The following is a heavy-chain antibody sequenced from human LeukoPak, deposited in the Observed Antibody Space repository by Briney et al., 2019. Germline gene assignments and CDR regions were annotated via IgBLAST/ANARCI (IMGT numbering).Heavy chain of an antibody. Sequence: GGSLRLSCAASGFTFSNFLMTWVRHSPGKGLEWVASINEDGSRELYVDSAKGRFSISRDNANNALPLQMNSLRVEDTAVYYCARDPPRRSDFWGQGTLVTVSS. J-gene: IGHJ4*02. V-gene: IGHV3-7*01. CDR1: GFTFSNFL. CDR2: INEDGSRE. CDR3: ARDPPRRSDF.